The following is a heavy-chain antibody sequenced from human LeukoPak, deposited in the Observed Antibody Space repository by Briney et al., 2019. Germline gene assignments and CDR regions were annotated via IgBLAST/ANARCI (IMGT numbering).Heavy chain of an antibody. D-gene: IGHD3-10*01. CDR3: AKDFRNYYGSGIVDY. Sequence: PGGSLRLSCAASGFTFSSYAMHWVRQAPGKGLEWVAVISYDGSNNYYADSVKGRFTISRDNSKNTLYLQMNSLRAEDTALYYCAKDFRNYYGSGIVDYWGQGTLVTVSS. CDR2: ISYDGSNN. J-gene: IGHJ4*02. CDR1: GFTFSSYA. V-gene: IGHV3-30-3*01.